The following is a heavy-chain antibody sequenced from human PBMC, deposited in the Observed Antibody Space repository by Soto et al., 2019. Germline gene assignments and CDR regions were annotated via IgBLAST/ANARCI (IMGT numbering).Heavy chain of an antibody. V-gene: IGHV1-46*01. CDR3: ARDKGVVPAASVSGWFDP. Sequence: QVQLVQSGAEVKKPGASVKVSCKASGYTFTSYYMHWVRQAPGQGLEWMGIINPSGGSTSYAQKFQGRVTMTRDTSTSTVYMELSSLRSEDTAVYYCARDKGVVPAASVSGWFDPWGQGTLVTVSS. CDR2: INPSGGST. J-gene: IGHJ5*02. CDR1: GYTFTSYY. D-gene: IGHD2-2*01.